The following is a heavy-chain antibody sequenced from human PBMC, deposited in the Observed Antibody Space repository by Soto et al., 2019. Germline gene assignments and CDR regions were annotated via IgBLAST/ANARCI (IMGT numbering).Heavy chain of an antibody. CDR1: GGYISSGGYS. D-gene: IGHD3-22*01. V-gene: IGHV4-30-2*01. J-gene: IGHJ3*02. CDR2: IYHSGST. CDR3: ARLATGSSGYYPAFDI. Sequence: TLSLTCAVSGGYISSGGYSWSWIRQPPGKGLEWIGYIYHSGSTYYNPSLKSRVTISVDRSKNQFSLKLSSVTAADTAVYYCARLATGSSGYYPAFDIWGQGTMVTVSS.